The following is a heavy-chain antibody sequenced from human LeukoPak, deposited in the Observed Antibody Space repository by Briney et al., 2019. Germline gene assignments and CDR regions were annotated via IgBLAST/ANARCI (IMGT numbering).Heavy chain of an antibody. J-gene: IGHJ4*02. CDR1: GFTFSSYS. Sequence: GGSLRLSCAVSGFTFSSYSMSWVRQAPGKGLEWVSSISSSGTYKYYADSVKGRFTISRDNAKNTLYLQLDSLRIGDTAVYYCAKRAVPAALDYFDHWGQGTLVTVSS. CDR2: ISSSGTYK. D-gene: IGHD2-2*01. V-gene: IGHV3-21*01. CDR3: AKRAVPAALDYFDH.